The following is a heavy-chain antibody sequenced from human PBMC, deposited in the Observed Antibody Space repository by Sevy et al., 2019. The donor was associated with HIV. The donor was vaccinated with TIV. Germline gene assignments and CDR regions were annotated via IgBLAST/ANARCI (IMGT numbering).Heavy chain of an antibody. Sequence: GGSLRLSCAASRFTFSSYWMSWVRQAPGKGLEWVSSISSSSSYIYYADSVKGRFTISRDNAKNSLYLQMNSLRAEDTAVYYCARGKYSSSSPDYWGQGTLVTVSS. CDR1: RFTFSSYW. V-gene: IGHV3-21*01. CDR3: ARGKYSSSSPDY. J-gene: IGHJ4*02. D-gene: IGHD6-6*01. CDR2: ISSSSSYI.